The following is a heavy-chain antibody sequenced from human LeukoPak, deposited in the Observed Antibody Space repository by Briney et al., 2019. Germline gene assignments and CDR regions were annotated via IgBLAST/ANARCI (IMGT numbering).Heavy chain of an antibody. Sequence: PGGSLKLSCAASGLTFSGSTMHWVRQASGKGLEWVGHIRDKAYNYATAYAASVKGRFIISRDDSKNTAYLQMNSLKTEDTAVYYCSRHEALPGDYWGQGTLVTVSS. V-gene: IGHV3-73*01. CDR2: IRDKAYNYAT. J-gene: IGHJ4*02. CDR1: GLTFSGST. D-gene: IGHD2-21*02. CDR3: SRHEALPGDY.